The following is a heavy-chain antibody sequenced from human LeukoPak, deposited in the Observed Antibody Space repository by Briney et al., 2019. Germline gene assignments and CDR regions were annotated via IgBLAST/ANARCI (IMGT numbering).Heavy chain of an antibody. J-gene: IGHJ3*02. CDR1: GYSFTSYW. CDR2: IYPGDSDT. D-gene: IGHD6-13*01. CDR3: ARRNSRSYDAFDI. Sequence: GESLKISCKGSGYSFTSYWIGWVRQMPGKGLEWMGIIYPGDSDTRYSPSFQGQVTISADKSNSTAYLQWSSLKASDTAMYYCARRNSRSYDAFDIWGQGTMVTVSS. V-gene: IGHV5-51*01.